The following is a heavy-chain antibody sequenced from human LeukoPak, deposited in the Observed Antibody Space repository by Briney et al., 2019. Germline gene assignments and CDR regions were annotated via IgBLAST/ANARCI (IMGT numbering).Heavy chain of an antibody. D-gene: IGHD6-13*01. J-gene: IGHJ5*02. CDR2: INPNSGGT. Sequence: SVKVSCKASGYTFTGYYMHWVRQAPGQGLEWMGRINPNSGGTNYAQTFQGRVTMTRDTSITTAYLEVSSLRSDDTAVYYCARGEYSSSWYLRGWFDPWGQGTLVTVSS. CDR3: ARGEYSSSWYLRGWFDP. V-gene: IGHV1-2*06. CDR1: GYTFTGYY.